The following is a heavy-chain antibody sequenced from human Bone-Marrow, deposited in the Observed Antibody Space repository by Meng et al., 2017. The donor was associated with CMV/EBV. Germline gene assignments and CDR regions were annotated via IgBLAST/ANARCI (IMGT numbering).Heavy chain of an antibody. CDR1: GFTFSDYY. CDR3: ASLWGEWLPY. V-gene: IGHV3-11*01. Sequence: GESLKISCAVSGFTFSDYYMSWIRQAPGKGLEWVSYISSSGSTIYYADSVKGRFTISRDNAKNSLYLQMNSLRAEDTAVYYCASLWGEWLPYWGQGTRVTGSS. CDR2: ISSSGSTI. D-gene: IGHD3-3*01. J-gene: IGHJ4*02.